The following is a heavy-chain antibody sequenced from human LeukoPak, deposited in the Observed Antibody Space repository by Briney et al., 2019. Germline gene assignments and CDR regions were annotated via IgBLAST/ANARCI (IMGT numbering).Heavy chain of an antibody. Sequence: SETPSLTCAVYGGSFSGYYWSWIRQPPGKGLEWIGEINHSGSTNYNPSLKSRVTISVDTSKNQFSLKLSSVTAADTAVYYCARTFNWNRFDYWGQGTLVTVSS. J-gene: IGHJ4*02. D-gene: IGHD1-20*01. V-gene: IGHV4-34*01. CDR2: INHSGST. CDR1: GGSFSGYY. CDR3: ARTFNWNRFDY.